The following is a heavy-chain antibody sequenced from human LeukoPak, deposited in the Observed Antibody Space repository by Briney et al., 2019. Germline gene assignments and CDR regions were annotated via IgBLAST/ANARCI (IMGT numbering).Heavy chain of an antibody. CDR1: GFTFSSYW. J-gene: IGHJ6*02. CDR3: ARGAPPYSSGWYFFYYYYGMDV. Sequence: GGSLRLSCAASGFTFSSYWMHWVRQAPGKGRVWVSRINSDGSSTSYADSVKGRFTISRDNAKNTLYLQMNSLRAEDTAVYYCARGAPPYSSGWYFFYYYYGMDVWGQGTTVTVSS. CDR2: INSDGSST. V-gene: IGHV3-74*01. D-gene: IGHD6-19*01.